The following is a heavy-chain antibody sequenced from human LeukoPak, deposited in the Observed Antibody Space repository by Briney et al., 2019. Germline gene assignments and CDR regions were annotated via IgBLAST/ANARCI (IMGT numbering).Heavy chain of an antibody. CDR3: ARNAAVTNPSYYFDY. V-gene: IGHV4-34*01. J-gene: IGHJ4*02. D-gene: IGHD4-17*01. CDR2: INHSGST. Sequence: PSETLSLTCAVYGGSFSGYYWSWIRQPPGKGLEWIGEINHSGSTNYNPSLKSRVTISVDTSKNQFSLKLSSVTAADTAVYYCARNAAVTNPSYYFDYWGQGTLVTVSS. CDR1: GGSFSGYY.